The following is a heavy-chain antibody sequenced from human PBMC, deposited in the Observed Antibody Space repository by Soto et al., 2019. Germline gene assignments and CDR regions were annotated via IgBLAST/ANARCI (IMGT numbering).Heavy chain of an antibody. CDR2: IYPGDSDT. CDR3: VIAITSSSWKQLLDY. Sequence: PGESLKISCKGSGYSFTSYWLGWVRQMPGKGLEWMGIIYPGDSDTRYSPSFQGQVTISADKSISTAYLQWSSLKASDTAMYYCVIAITSSSWKQLLDYSGQGTLVIVSS. V-gene: IGHV5-51*01. CDR1: GYSFTSYW. J-gene: IGHJ4*02. D-gene: IGHD6-13*01.